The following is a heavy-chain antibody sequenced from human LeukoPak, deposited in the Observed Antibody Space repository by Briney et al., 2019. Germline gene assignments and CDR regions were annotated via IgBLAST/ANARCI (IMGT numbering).Heavy chain of an antibody. CDR1: GYTFTSYA. Sequence: ASVKVSCKASGYTFTSYAMHWVRQAPGQRLEWMGWINAGNGNTKYSQKFQGRVTITRDTSASTAYMELSSLRSEDTAVYYCARVRSIAAADGGYDYWGQGTLVTVSS. V-gene: IGHV1-3*01. J-gene: IGHJ4*02. CDR2: INAGNGNT. D-gene: IGHD6-13*01. CDR3: ARVRSIAAADGGYDY.